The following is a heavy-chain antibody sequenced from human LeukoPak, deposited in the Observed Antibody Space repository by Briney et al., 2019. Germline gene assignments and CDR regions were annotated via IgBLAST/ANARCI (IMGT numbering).Heavy chain of an antibody. CDR2: INHSGST. Sequence: SETLSLTCSVYGGPFRGYYWSWMPQPPEKGLEWIGEINHSGSTNYSPSLKSRVTISVDTSKNQFSLKLSSVTAADTAVYYCARGRGYCSGGSCYRARFPFDYWGQGTLVTVSS. D-gene: IGHD2-15*01. J-gene: IGHJ4*02. CDR1: GGPFRGYY. CDR3: ARGRGYCSGGSCYRARFPFDY. V-gene: IGHV4-34*01.